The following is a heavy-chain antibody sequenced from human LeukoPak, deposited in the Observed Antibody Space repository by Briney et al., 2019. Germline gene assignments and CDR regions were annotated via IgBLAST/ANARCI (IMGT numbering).Heavy chain of an antibody. J-gene: IGHJ3*02. CDR1: GYTFTSYG. CDR3: ARAPTYYYDSSGYSGDAFDI. CDR2: ISAYNGNT. V-gene: IGHV1-18*01. Sequence: ASVKVPCKASGYTFTSYGISWVRQAPGQGLEWMGWISAYNGNTNYAQKLQGRVTMTTDTSTSTAYMELRSLRSDDTAVYYCARAPTYYYDSSGYSGDAFDIWGQGTMVTVSS. D-gene: IGHD3-22*01.